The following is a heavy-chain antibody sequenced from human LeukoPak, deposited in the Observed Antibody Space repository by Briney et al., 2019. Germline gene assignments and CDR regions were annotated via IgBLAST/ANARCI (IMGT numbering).Heavy chain of an antibody. CDR1: GGSFDSSYC. CDR2: IYSRDLT. D-gene: IGHD5-24*01. Sequence: SETLTLNCTVSGGSFDSSYCWTWVRQTPGKGLEWVGTIYSRDLTYYNPSLTSRVAISADTSKNMFSLRLTSVTAADTAVYYCARGADDYKLGNFWGHGILVTVFS. J-gene: IGHJ4*01. V-gene: IGHV4-39*01. CDR3: ARGADDYKLGNF.